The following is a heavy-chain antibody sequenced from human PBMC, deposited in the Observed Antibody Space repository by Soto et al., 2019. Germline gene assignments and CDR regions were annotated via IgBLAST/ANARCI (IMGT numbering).Heavy chain of an antibody. V-gene: IGHV3-23*01. CDR1: GFTFSSYD. J-gene: IGHJ3*02. D-gene: IGHD4-17*01. CDR2: ISGSGGST. Sequence: PGGSLRLSCAASGFTFSSYDMSWVRQAPGKGLECVSGISGSGGSTYYADSVKGRFTISRDNSKNTLYLQMNSLRAEDTAVYYCAKTTTLDRASDIWGQGTMVTVS. CDR3: AKTTTLDRASDI.